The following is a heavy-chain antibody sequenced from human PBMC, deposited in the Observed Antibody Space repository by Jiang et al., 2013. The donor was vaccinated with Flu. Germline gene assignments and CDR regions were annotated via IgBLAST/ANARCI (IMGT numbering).Heavy chain of an antibody. J-gene: IGHJ3*02. Sequence: LGRTYYRSKWYNDYAVSVKSRITINPDTSKNQFSLQLNSVTPEDTAVYYCARGSLRDAFDIWGQGTMVTVSS. V-gene: IGHV6-1*01. CDR2: TYYRSKWYN. D-gene: IGHD5/OR15-5a*01. CDR3: ARGSLRDAFDI.